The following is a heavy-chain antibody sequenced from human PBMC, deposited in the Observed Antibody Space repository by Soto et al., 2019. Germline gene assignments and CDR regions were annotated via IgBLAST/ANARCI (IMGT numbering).Heavy chain of an antibody. Sequence: EVKLVESGGGLVKPGGSLRLSCAASGFTFSSYSMNWVRQAPGKGLEWVSSISSSSSYIYYADSVKGRFTISRDNAKNSLYLQMNSLRAEDTAVYYCARDPDYGDPIDYWGQGTLVTVSS. CDR1: GFTFSSYS. D-gene: IGHD4-17*01. J-gene: IGHJ4*02. CDR2: ISSSSSYI. CDR3: ARDPDYGDPIDY. V-gene: IGHV3-21*01.